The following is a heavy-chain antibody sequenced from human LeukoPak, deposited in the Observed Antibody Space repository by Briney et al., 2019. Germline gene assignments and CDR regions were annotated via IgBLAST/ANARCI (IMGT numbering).Heavy chain of an antibody. CDR3: ARGKSERWLQSARYNWFDP. Sequence: RASVKVSCKASGGTFSSYAISWVRRAPGQGLEWMGGIIPIFGTANYAQKFQGRVTITADESTSTAYMELSSLRSEDTAVYYCARGKSERWLQSARYNWFDPWGQGTLVTVSS. D-gene: IGHD5-24*01. J-gene: IGHJ5*02. V-gene: IGHV1-69*01. CDR2: IIPIFGTA. CDR1: GGTFSSYA.